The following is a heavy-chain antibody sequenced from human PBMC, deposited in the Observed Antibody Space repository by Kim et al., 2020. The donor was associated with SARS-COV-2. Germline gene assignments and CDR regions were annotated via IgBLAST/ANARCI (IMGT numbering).Heavy chain of an antibody. CDR3: ARGLREWRAIPRYYYYMDV. V-gene: IGHV4-31*03. D-gene: IGHD3-3*01. CDR2: IYYSGST. J-gene: IGHJ6*03. Sequence: SETLSLTCTVSGGSISSGGYYWNWIRQHPGKGLEWIGYIYYSGSTYYNPSLKSRVTISVDTSKNQFSLKLSSVTAADTAVYYCARGLREWRAIPRYYYYMDVWGQGTTVTVSS. CDR1: GGSISSGGYY.